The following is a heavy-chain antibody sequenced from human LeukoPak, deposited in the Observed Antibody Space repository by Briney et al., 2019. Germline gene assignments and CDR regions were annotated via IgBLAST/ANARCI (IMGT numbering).Heavy chain of an antibody. CDR3: ARGSGTGY. J-gene: IGHJ4*02. Sequence: SETLSLTCAAYGGSFSGYYWSWIRQPPGKGLEWIGEINHSGSTNYNPSLKSRVTISVDTSKNQFSLKLSSVTAADTAVYYCARGSGTGYWGQGTLVTVSS. CDR1: GGSFSGYY. D-gene: IGHD1-1*01. V-gene: IGHV4-34*01. CDR2: INHSGST.